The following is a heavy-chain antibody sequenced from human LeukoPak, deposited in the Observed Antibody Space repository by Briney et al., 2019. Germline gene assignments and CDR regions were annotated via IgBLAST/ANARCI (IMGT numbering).Heavy chain of an antibody. D-gene: IGHD3-3*01. J-gene: IGHJ4*02. CDR1: GFSLSTSGVG. CDR2: IYWNDDK. CDR3: AHSVQTYYDFWSGWFFDY. V-gene: IGHV2-5*01. Sequence: SGPTLVKPTQTLTQTCTFSGFSLSTSGVGVGWIRQPPGKALEWLALIYWNDDKRYSPSLKSRLTITKDTSKNQVVLTMTNMDPVDTATYYCAHSVQTYYDFWSGWFFDYWGQGILVTVSS.